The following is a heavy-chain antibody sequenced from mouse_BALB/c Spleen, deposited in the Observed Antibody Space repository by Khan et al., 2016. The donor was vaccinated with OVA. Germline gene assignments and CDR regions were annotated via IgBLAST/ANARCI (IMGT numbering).Heavy chain of an antibody. CDR1: GYTFTSYT. D-gene: IGHD2-14*01. CDR3: VREGAYYRSDGLFAY. Sequence: QVQLKESGAELARPGVSVKMSCKASGYTFTSYTMHWVRQRPGQALEWIGHINPSNNYTNYNQNFKDKATLIVDKSSSTAYMQLSSLTSEDSAVYYCVREGAYYRSDGLFAYWGQGTLVTVSA. V-gene: IGHV1-4*01. CDR2: INPSNNYT. J-gene: IGHJ3*01.